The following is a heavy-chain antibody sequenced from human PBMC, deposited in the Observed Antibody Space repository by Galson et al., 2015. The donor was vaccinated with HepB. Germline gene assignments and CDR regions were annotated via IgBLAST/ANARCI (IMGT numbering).Heavy chain of an antibody. CDR2: IRSKAYGETT. J-gene: IGHJ4*02. CDR3: TREDSGYDWRPDY. Sequence: SLRLSCAASGFTFGDYAMNWVRQAPGKGLEWLGFIRSKAYGETTEYAASVEGRFTISRDDSKSIAYLQMNSLKTDDTAVYYCTREDSGYDWRPDYWGQGTLVTASS. CDR1: GFTFGDYA. D-gene: IGHD5-12*01. V-gene: IGHV3-49*04.